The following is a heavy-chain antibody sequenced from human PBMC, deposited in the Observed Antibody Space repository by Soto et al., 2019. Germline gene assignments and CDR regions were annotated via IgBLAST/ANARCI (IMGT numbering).Heavy chain of an antibody. CDR2: INHSGST. J-gene: IGHJ1*01. CDR1: GGSFSGYY. Sequence: ETLSLTCAVYGGSFSGYYWSWIRQPPGKGLEWIGEINHSGSTNYNPSLKSRVTISVDTSKNQFSLKLSSVTAADTAVYYCARGRLDTYSATSGYIFWGQRTLVPVSS. D-gene: IGHD3-22*01. CDR3: ARGRLDTYSATSGYIF. V-gene: IGHV4-34*01.